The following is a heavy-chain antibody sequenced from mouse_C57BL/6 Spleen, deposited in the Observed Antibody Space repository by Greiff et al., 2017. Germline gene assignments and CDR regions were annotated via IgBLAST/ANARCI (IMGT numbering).Heavy chain of an antibody. CDR3: ARKGGYYGSKRYFDV. D-gene: IGHD1-1*01. CDR1: GYSITSGYY. J-gene: IGHJ1*03. CDR2: ISYDGGN. Sequence: EVQRVESGPGLVKPSQSLSLTCSVTGYSITSGYYWNWIRQFPGNKLEWMGYISYDGGNNYNPSLKNRISITRDTSKNQFFLKLNSVTTKDTATYYCARKGGYYGSKRYFDVWGTGTTVTVSS. V-gene: IGHV3-6*01.